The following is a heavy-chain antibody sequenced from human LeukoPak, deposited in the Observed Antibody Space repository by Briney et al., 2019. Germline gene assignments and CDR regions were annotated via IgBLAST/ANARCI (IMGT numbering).Heavy chain of an antibody. CDR2: ISHSGST. CDR1: GGSFSGYY. Sequence: KSSETLSLTCAAYGGSFSGYYWNWIRQPPGKGLEWIGEISHSGSTNYNLSLKSRVTISVDTSKNQFSLKLSSVTAADTAVYYCARSRGGIPYYYYMDVWGKGTTVTVSS. V-gene: IGHV4-34*01. J-gene: IGHJ6*03. CDR3: ARSRGGIPYYYYMDV. D-gene: IGHD3-16*01.